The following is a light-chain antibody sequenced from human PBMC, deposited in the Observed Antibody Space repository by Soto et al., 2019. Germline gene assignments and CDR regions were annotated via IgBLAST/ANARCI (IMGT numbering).Light chain of an antibody. Sequence: QMTQSPSTLPASVGDRVIITCRASQSIHSWLAWYQQKAGEAPKLLIYKATTLQSGVPSRFSGSGSGTEFSLTISRLQPEDFATYFCQQYDRSSSFGQGTRLEI. CDR3: QQYDRSSS. CDR1: QSIHSW. J-gene: IGKJ2*01. V-gene: IGKV1-5*03. CDR2: KAT.